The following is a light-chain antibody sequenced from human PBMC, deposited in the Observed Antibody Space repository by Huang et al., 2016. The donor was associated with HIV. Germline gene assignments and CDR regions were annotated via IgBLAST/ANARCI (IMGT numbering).Light chain of an antibody. J-gene: IGKJ1*01. CDR1: QTISTY. V-gene: IGKV1-39*01. CDR3: QQSYSTPRT. CDR2: DAS. Sequence: DIQMTQSPSSLSASVGDRVTITCRASQTISTYLNWYQQRPGKAPKLLIYDASTLQSGVPSRFSGSGSGTDFALSIGSLQPEDFATYSCQQSYSTPRTFGQGTRVEIK.